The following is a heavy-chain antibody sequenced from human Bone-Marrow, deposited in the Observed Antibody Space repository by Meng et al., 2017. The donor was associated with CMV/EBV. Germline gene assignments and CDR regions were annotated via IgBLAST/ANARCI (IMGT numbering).Heavy chain of an antibody. V-gene: IGHV3-30*18. D-gene: IGHD4-11*01. CDR3: AKDHYSDSRGGWFDP. CDR1: GLTLRSYG. CDR2: MTYEGSKK. Sequence: SGLTLRSYGINGGGKETGKGREWVEIMTYEGSKKYYEEKVKGRIAISRDNSRNTLYLQLNGLRAEDTAIYYCAKDHYSDSRGGWFDPWGQGTLVTVSS. J-gene: IGHJ5*02.